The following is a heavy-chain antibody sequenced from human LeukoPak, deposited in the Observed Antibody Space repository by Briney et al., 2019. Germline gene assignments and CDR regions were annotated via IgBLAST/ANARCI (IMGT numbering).Heavy chain of an antibody. CDR1: GYIFTDYY. CDR3: ARGGSSSSPYYYYYYMDV. D-gene: IGHD6-6*01. Sequence: VASVKVSCKASGYIFTDYYMHWVRQAPGQELGWMGRINPNSGGTNYAQKFQGRVTMTRDTSISTAYTELSRLRSDDTAVYYCARGGSSSSPYYYYYYMDVWGKGTTVTVSS. CDR2: INPNSGGT. V-gene: IGHV1/OR15-1*01. J-gene: IGHJ6*03.